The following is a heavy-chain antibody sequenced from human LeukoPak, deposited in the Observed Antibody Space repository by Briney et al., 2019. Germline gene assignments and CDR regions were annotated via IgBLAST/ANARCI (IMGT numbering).Heavy chain of an antibody. CDR3: VTHQGGNPAY. CDR1: GTTFSSHW. D-gene: IGHD1-14*01. CDR2: ITNDGSST. J-gene: IGHJ4*02. Sequence: PGGSLRFSGAASGTTFSSHWMHWVRQAPGKGLVWVSRITNDGSSTTYADSVKGRFTISRDNPKNMLYLQVKGLRPEDTAVYYFVTHQGGNPAYWGQGTLVTVSP. V-gene: IGHV3-74*01.